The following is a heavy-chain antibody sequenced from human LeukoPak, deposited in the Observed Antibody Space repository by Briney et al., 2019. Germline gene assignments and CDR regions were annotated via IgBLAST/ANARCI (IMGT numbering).Heavy chain of an antibody. D-gene: IGHD6-19*01. J-gene: IGHJ4*02. CDR3: ARASSGWNPFDY. CDR2: IAPSDSYS. CDR1: GYSFPSYW. V-gene: IGHV5-10-1*04. Sequence: GESLRISCKVSGYSFPSYWITWVRQMPGKGLEWMGRIAPSDSYSNYNPSFQGQVTISADKSISTAYLQWSSLKASDTAMYYCARASSGWNPFDYWGQGTLVTVSS.